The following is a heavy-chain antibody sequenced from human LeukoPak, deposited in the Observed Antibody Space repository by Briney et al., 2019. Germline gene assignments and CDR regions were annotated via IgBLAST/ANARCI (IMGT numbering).Heavy chain of an antibody. CDR1: GYSFTNYW. J-gene: IGHJ4*02. D-gene: IGHD2-21*02. CDR3: AKLAYCGGDCYWPPDY. Sequence: GKSLKISCKGSGYSFTNYWIGWVRQMPGKGLEWMGIIYPGDSDTRYSPSFQGQVTISADKSISTAYLQWSSLKASDTAMYYCAKLAYCGGDCYWPPDYWGQGTLVTVSS. CDR2: IYPGDSDT. V-gene: IGHV5-51*01.